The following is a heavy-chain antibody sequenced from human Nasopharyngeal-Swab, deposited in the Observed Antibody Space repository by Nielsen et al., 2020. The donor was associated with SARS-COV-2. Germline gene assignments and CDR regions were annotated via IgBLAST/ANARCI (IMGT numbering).Heavy chain of an antibody. CDR2: ISYDGSNK. Sequence: GGFLRLSCAASGFTFSSYAMHWVRQAPGKGLEWVAVISYDGSNKYYADSVKGRFTISRDNSKNTLYLQMNSLRAEDTAVYYCARDRITMVRGVYLDYWGQGTPVTVSS. D-gene: IGHD3-10*01. J-gene: IGHJ4*02. CDR1: GFTFSSYA. CDR3: ARDRITMVRGVYLDY. V-gene: IGHV3-30-3*01.